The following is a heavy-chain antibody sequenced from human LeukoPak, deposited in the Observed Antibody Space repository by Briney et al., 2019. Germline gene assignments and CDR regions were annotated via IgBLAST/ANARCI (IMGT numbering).Heavy chain of an antibody. J-gene: IGHJ4*02. D-gene: IGHD3-22*01. CDR3: ARSGPGITMIVASHY. CDR1: GYTFTSYG. Sequence: GASVNVSYKASGYTFTSYGISWVRQAPGQGHEWMGWISAYNGNTNYAQKLQGRVTMTTDTSTSTAYMELRSLRSDDTAVYYCARSGPGITMIVASHYWGQGTLVTVSS. CDR2: ISAYNGNT. V-gene: IGHV1-18*01.